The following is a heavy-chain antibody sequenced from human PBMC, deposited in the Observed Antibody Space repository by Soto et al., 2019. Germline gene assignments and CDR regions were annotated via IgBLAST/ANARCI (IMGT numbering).Heavy chain of an antibody. CDR1: GYTFTSYD. CDR2: MNPNSGNT. V-gene: IGHV1-8*01. J-gene: IGHJ5*02. CDR3: ARVGGYALEDNWFDP. D-gene: IGHD6-25*01. Sequence: SSVKVSCKASGYTFTSYDINWVRQATGQGLEWMGWMNPNSGNTGYAQKFQGRVTMTRNTSISTAYMELSSLRSEDTAVYYCARVGGYALEDNWFDPWGRGTLVTVSS.